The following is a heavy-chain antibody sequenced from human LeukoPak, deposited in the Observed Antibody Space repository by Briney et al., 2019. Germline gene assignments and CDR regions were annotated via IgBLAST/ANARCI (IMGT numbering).Heavy chain of an antibody. CDR3: ARYFDNTAYSWRRFDY. V-gene: IGHV3-7*01. J-gene: IGHJ4*02. CDR2: IRQDGGDR. CDR1: GFTFNNFW. Sequence: GWSLRLSCAASGFTFNNFWMTWVRQAPGRGPEWLATIRQDGGDRWYLDSVKGRFTIYRDNAKNSLFLQMNSLRDEDTAVYYCARYFDNTAYSWRRFDYWGQGALVTVSS. D-gene: IGHD2-21*02.